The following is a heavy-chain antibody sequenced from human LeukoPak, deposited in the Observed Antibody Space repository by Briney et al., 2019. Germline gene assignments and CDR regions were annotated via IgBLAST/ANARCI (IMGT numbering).Heavy chain of an antibody. V-gene: IGHV3-64*01. CDR2: ISSNGGST. CDR3: ARSAYGDPFGY. Sequence: GGSLRLSCAASGFTFSSYAMHWVRQAPGKGLEYVSAISSNGGSTYYANSVKGRFTISRDNSKNTLYLQMGSLRAEDMAVYYCARSAYGDPFGYWGQGTLDTVSS. CDR1: GFTFSSYA. D-gene: IGHD4-17*01. J-gene: IGHJ4*02.